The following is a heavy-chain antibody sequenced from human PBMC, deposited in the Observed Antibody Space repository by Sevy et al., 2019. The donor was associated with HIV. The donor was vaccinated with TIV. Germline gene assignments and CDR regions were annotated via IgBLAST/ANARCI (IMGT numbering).Heavy chain of an antibody. J-gene: IGHJ4*02. D-gene: IGHD3-22*01. Sequence: GGSLRLSCAASGFTFSSYAMSWVHQAPGKGLEWVSAISGSGGSTYYADSVKGRFTISRDNSKNTLYLQMNSLRAEDTAVYYCAKDSASRPYYYDSSGPYYFDYWGQGTLVTVSS. CDR1: GFTFSSYA. CDR2: ISGSGGST. CDR3: AKDSASRPYYYDSSGPYYFDY. V-gene: IGHV3-23*01.